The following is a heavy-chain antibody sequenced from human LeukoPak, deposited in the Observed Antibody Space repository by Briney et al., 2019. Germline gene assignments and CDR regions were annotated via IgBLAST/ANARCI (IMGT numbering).Heavy chain of an antibody. CDR2: INGKDGHT. J-gene: IGHJ4*02. V-gene: IGHV1-18*01. CDR3: ARDIDYNVDY. Sequence: GASVKVSCKTSGYTFTNYGVTWVRQAPGQGLEWLGWINGKDGHTNYGQGLQGRVTVTADTSTSTAFMELRSLTPDDTAVYYCARDIDYNVDYWGQGTLITVSS. D-gene: IGHD3-10*01. CDR1: GYTFTNYG.